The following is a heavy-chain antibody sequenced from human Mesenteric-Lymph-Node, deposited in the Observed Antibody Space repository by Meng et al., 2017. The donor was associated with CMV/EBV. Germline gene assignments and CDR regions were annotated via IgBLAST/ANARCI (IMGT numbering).Heavy chain of an antibody. CDR2: INQETSEK. D-gene: IGHD2-2*01. CDR1: GFTFSRYW. CDR3: ARWGIVVVPPHYYYYYGMDV. J-gene: IGHJ6*02. Sequence: GESLKISCAASGFTFSRYWMTWVRQAPGKGLEWVANINQETSEKFYVDSVKGRFTIARDNAKKSLYLQMNSLRAEDTAVYYCARWGIVVVPPHYYYYYGMDVWGQGTTVTVSS. V-gene: IGHV3-7*01.